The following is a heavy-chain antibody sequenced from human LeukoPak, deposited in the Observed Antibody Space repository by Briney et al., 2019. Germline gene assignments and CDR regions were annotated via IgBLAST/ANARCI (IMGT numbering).Heavy chain of an antibody. V-gene: IGHV3-20*04. Sequence: PGGSLRLSCAASGFTFDDYGMSWVRQAPGKGLEWVSGINWNGGSTGYADSVKGRFTISRDNAKNSLYLQMNSLRAEDTAVYYCARWAYMGAAAPFDYWGQGTLVTVSS. CDR2: INWNGGST. CDR3: ARWAYMGAAAPFDY. CDR1: GFTFDDYG. D-gene: IGHD6-13*01. J-gene: IGHJ4*02.